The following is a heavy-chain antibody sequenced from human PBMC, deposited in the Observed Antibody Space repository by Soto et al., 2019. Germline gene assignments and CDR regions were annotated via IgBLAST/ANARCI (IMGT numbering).Heavy chain of an antibody. CDR3: ARDLGYYASSGYFDH. Sequence: QVQLVESGGGLVKPGGSLRLSCAASGFTFSDYYMSWIRQAPGKGLEWISYISSVDSIIYYADSVKGRFTISRDNAKNSLFLQMNSLRAEDTAVYYCARDLGYYASSGYFDHWGQGTLVTVSS. CDR1: GFTFSDYY. J-gene: IGHJ4*02. D-gene: IGHD3-22*01. V-gene: IGHV3-11*01. CDR2: ISSVDSII.